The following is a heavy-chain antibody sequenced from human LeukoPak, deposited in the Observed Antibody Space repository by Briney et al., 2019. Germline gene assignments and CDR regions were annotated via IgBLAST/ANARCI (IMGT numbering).Heavy chain of an antibody. D-gene: IGHD2-15*01. J-gene: IGHJ6*02. V-gene: IGHV1-69*04. Sequence: SVKVSCKASGYTFTGYYMHWVRQAPGQGLEWMGRIIPILGIANYAQKFQGRVTITADKSTSTAYMELSSLRSEDTAVYYCARDRDGSSRRGYYYGMDVWGQGTTVTVSS. CDR3: ARDRDGSSRRGYYYGMDV. CDR1: GYTFTGYY. CDR2: IIPILGIA.